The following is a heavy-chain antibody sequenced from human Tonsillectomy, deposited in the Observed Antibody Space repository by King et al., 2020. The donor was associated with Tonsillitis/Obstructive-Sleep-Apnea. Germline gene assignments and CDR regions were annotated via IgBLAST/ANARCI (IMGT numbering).Heavy chain of an antibody. V-gene: IGHV4-34*01. CDR2: INHGGNT. D-gene: IGHD3-9*01. CDR3: ARGDLLTGYYASTDFDY. CDR1: GGSFSAYY. J-gene: IGHJ4*02. Sequence: VQLQQWGAGLLKPSETLSLTCAVYGGSFSAYYWSWIRQPPGKGLEWIGEINHGGNTKYNPSLKSRVIISLDSSKNQFSLKLSAVTAADTAVYYCARGDLLTGYYASTDFDYWGQGTLVTVSA.